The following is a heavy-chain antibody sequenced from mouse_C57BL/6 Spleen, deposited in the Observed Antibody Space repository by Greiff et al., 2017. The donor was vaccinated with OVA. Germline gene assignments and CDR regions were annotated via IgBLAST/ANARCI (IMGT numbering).Heavy chain of an antibody. J-gene: IGHJ4*01. CDR2: FYPGSGSI. V-gene: IGHV1-62-2*01. D-gene: IGHD2-3*01. CDR1: GYTFTEYT. CDR3: ARHEDGPDGYYFYYAMDY. Sequence: QVQLKQSGAELVKPGASVKLSCKASGYTFTEYTIHWVKQRSGQGLEWIGWFYPGSGSIKYNEKFKDKATLTADKSSSTVYMELSRLTSEDSAVYFCARHEDGPDGYYFYYAMDYWGQGTSVTVSS.